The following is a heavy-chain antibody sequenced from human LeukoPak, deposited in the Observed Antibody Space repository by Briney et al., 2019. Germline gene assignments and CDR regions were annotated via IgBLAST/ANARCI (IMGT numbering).Heavy chain of an antibody. CDR2: IYHSGST. J-gene: IGHJ4*02. D-gene: IGHD3-10*01. CDR1: GGSISSSNW. CDR3: ASYYGSPYYFDY. Sequence: SETLSLTCAVSGGSISSSNWWSWVRQPPGKGLEWIGEIYHSGSTNYNPSLKSRVTISVDKSKNQFSLKLSSVTAADTAVYYCASYYGSPYYFDYWGQGTLVTVSS. V-gene: IGHV4-4*02.